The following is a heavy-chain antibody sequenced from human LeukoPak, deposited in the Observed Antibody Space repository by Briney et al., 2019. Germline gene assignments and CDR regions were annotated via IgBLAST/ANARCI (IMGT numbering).Heavy chain of an antibody. CDR3: AKGMTTGPRSVYHYMDV. CDR1: GFTFSSYG. D-gene: IGHD4-17*01. Sequence: SGGSLRLSCVASGFTFSSYGMHWLRQAPGKGLEWVSLLWYDGSNEYYADSVKGRFTISRDNSKNTLYLQMNSLRAEATAVYYCAKGMTTGPRSVYHYMDVWGKRTTVTVSS. CDR2: LWYDGSNE. V-gene: IGHV3-33*06. J-gene: IGHJ6*03.